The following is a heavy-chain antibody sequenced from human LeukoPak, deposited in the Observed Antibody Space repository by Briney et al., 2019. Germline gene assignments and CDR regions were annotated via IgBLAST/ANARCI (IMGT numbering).Heavy chain of an antibody. D-gene: IGHD3-22*01. CDR2: ISWNSGSI. V-gene: IGHV3-9*01. Sequence: GRSLRLSCAASGFTFDDYAMHWVRQAPGKGLEWVSGISWNSGSIGYADSVKGRFTISRDNAKNSLYLQMNSLRAEDTALYYCAKDTDGSYDSSGYYSDDAFDIWGQGTMVTVSS. CDR3: AKDTDGSYDSSGYYSDDAFDI. J-gene: IGHJ3*02. CDR1: GFTFDDYA.